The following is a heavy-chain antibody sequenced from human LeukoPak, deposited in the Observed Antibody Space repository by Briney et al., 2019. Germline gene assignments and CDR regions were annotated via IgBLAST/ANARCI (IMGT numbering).Heavy chain of an antibody. V-gene: IGHV4-59*12. D-gene: IGHD3-3*01. J-gene: IGHJ4*02. CDR3: ARGQLQYYDFWSGPR. CDR1: GGSIRSYY. CDR2: IYYSGST. Sequence: SETLSLTCTVSGGSIRSYYWSWIRQPPGKGLEWIAYIYYSGSTNYNPSLKSRVTISVDTSKNQFSLKLSSVTAADTAVYYCARGQLQYYDFWSGPRGGQGTLVTVSS.